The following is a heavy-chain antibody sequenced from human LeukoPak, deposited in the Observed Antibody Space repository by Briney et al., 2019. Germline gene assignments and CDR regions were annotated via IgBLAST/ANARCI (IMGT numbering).Heavy chain of an antibody. CDR1: GFTFDDYG. D-gene: IGHD6-19*01. CDR2: INWNGGST. Sequence: GGSLRLSCAASGFTFDDYGMSWVRQAPGKGLEWVSGINWNGGSTGYADSVKGRFTISRDNAKNSLYLQMNSLRAEDTALYYCARETYSSGWYFGYFDLWGRGTLVTVSS. V-gene: IGHV3-20*04. CDR3: ARETYSSGWYFGYFDL. J-gene: IGHJ2*01.